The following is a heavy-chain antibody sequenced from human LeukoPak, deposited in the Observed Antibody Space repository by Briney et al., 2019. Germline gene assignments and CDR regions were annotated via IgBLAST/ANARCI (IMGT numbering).Heavy chain of an antibody. V-gene: IGHV3-21*01. Sequence: GGSLRLSCAASGFTFSSYSMNWVRQAPGNGLEWVSSISSSSSYIYYADSVKGRFTISRDNAKNSLYLQMNSLRAEDTAVYYCARGNPAATIDYWGQGTLVTVSS. J-gene: IGHJ4*02. CDR3: ARGNPAATIDY. CDR1: GFTFSSYS. CDR2: ISSSSSYI. D-gene: IGHD6-13*01.